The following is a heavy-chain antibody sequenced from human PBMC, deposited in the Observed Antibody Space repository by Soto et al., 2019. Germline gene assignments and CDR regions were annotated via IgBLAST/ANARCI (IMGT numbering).Heavy chain of an antibody. J-gene: IGHJ4*02. CDR1: GFTFSSYG. D-gene: IGHD2-21*02. CDR2: IWYDGSNR. CDR3: AREWGDYYFDY. Sequence: QVQLVESGGGVVQPGRSLRLSCAASGFTFSSYGMHWVRQAPGKGLEWVAVIWYDGSNRYYADSVKGRFTISRDNSKNPLYLQMNSLRAEDTAVYYCAREWGDYYFDYWGQGTLVTVSS. V-gene: IGHV3-33*01.